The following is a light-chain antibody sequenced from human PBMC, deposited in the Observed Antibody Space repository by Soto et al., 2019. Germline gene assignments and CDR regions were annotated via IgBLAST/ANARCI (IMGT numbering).Light chain of an antibody. J-gene: IGLJ2*01. CDR2: DNN. CDR3: ATWDRSLSVYVL. CDR1: SSNVGSNY. Sequence: HSVLTQPPSVSAAPGQKVTISCSGSSSNVGSNYVSWYQQLPGTAPKLLIYDNNKRPSGIPDRFSGSKSGTSATLDITGLQTGDEADYYCATWDRSLSVYVLFGGGTKVTVL. V-gene: IGLV1-51*01.